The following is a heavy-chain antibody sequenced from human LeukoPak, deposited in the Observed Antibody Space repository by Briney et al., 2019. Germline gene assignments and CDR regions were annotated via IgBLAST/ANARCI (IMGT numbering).Heavy chain of an antibody. V-gene: IGHV1-18*01. CDR1: GYTFTSYD. D-gene: IGHD3-3*01. CDR2: ISAYNGNA. J-gene: IGHJ6*02. CDR3: AREGGVIGDFWSGYYTGYYYGMDV. Sequence: GASVKVSCKASGYTFTSYDINWVRQATGQGLEWMGWISAYNGNANYAQKLQGRVTMTTDTSTSTAYMELRSLRSDDTAVYYCAREGGVIGDFWSGYYTGYYYGMDVWGQGTTVTVSS.